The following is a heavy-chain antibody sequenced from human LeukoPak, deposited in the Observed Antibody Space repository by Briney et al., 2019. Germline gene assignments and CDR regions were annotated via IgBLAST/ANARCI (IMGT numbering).Heavy chain of an antibody. CDR2: INPSGGST. D-gene: IGHD4-23*01. Sequence: ASVKVSCKASGYTFTSYYMHWVRQAPGQGLEWMGIINPSGGSTSYAQKFQGRVTMTRDMSTSTDYMELSSLRSEDTAVYYCARDNSVEDTAWWFDPWGQGTLVTVTS. CDR1: GYTFTSYY. V-gene: IGHV1-46*01. CDR3: ARDNSVEDTAWWFDP. J-gene: IGHJ5*02.